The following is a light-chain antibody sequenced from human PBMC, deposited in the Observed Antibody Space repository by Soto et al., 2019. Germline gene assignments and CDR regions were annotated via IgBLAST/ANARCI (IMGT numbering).Light chain of an antibody. CDR1: QGISSF. CDR3: QQSYSTPWT. Sequence: IQSTQSASSLSASVGDSVTNTCRASQGISSFLAWYQQKPGKAPKLLIYAASTLQSGVPSRFSGSGSGRDFTLTINWLQPEDFATYYCQQSYSTPWTFGQGTKVDIK. CDR2: AAS. V-gene: IGKV1-39*01. J-gene: IGKJ1*01.